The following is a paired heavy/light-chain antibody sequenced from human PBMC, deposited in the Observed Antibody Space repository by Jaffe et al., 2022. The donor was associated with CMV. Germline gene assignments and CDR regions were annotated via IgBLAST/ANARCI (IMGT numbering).Heavy chain of an antibody. V-gene: IGHV4-39*01. Sequence: QLQLQESGPGLVKPSETLSLTCSVSGGSISSSSYYWGWIRQSPGKGLEWIGGTRYSGTTYYSASLKSRVTISVDTPKNQFSLKLSSVTAADTALYYCADGGKEHDAFDIWGQGTMVTVSS. D-gene: IGHD2-15*01. CDR2: TRYSGTT. CDR3: ADGGKEHDAFDI. J-gene: IGHJ3*02. CDR1: GGSISSSSYY.
Light chain of an antibody. CDR3: GTWDNSLSAWV. CDR1: TSNIGSNY. J-gene: IGLJ3*02. Sequence: QSVLTQPPSVSAAPGQKVTFSCSGSTSNIGSNYVSWYQHLPGTVPKLLIYENNKRPSGIPDRFSGSKSGTSGTLGITGLQTGDEADYYCGTWDNSLSAWVFGGGTKLTVL. CDR2: ENN. V-gene: IGLV1-51*02.